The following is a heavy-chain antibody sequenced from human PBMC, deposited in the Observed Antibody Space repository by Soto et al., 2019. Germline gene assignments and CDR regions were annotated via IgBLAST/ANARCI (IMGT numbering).Heavy chain of an antibody. V-gene: IGHV1-46*01. CDR2: INPSGGST. CDR3: ARGGQWLVSPFDS. CDR1: VYTFTGCH. J-gene: IGHJ4*02. Sequence: XSVNVSCKASVYTFTGCHMHWVRQAPGQGLEWMGIINPSGGSTSYAQKFQGRVTMTRDTSTSTVYMELSSLRSEDTAVYYCARGGQWLVSPFDSWGQGTLVTVSS. D-gene: IGHD6-19*01.